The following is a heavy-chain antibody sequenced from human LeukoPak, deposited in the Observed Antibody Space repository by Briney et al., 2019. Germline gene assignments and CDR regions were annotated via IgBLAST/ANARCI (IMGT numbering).Heavy chain of an antibody. CDR2: IIPIFGTA. J-gene: IGHJ4*02. CDR3: ASLSPPDYYDSSGYN. V-gene: IGHV1-69*13. CDR1: GGTFSSYA. D-gene: IGHD3-22*01. Sequence: SVKVSCKASGGTFSSYAISWVRQAPGQGLEWMGGIIPIFGTANYAQKFQGRVTITADESTSTAYMELSSLRSEDTAVYYCASLSPPDYYDSSGYNWGQGTLVTVSS.